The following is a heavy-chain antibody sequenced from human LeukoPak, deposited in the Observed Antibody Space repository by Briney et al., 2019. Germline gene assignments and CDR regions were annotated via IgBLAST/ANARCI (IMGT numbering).Heavy chain of an antibody. J-gene: IGHJ4*02. V-gene: IGHV4-39*01. D-gene: IGHD6-19*01. Sequence: SETLSPTCTVSGGSISSSSYNWAWIRQPPGKGLEWIGTIYYSGNTYYNPSLKSRVTISVDTSKIQFSLKVSSVTATDTAVYYCARGSDWYNYWGQGTLVTVSS. CDR3: ARGSDWYNY. CDR1: GGSISSSSYN. CDR2: IYYSGNT.